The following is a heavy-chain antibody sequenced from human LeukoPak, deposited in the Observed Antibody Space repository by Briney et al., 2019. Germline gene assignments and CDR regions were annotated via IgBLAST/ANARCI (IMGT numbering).Heavy chain of an antibody. J-gene: IGHJ4*02. V-gene: IGHV4-4*09. Sequence: SETPSLTYTVSGGSISSYYWSWIRQPPGKGLEWIGYIYTSGSTNYNPSLKSRVTISVDTSKNQFSLKLSSVTAADTAVYYCATNSYGRPFDYWGQGTLVTVSS. CDR1: GGSISSYY. CDR2: IYTSGST. CDR3: ATNSYGRPFDY. D-gene: IGHD5-18*01.